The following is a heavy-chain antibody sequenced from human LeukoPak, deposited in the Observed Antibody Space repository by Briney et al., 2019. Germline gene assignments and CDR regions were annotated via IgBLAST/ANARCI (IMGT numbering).Heavy chain of an antibody. V-gene: IGHV1-18*01. D-gene: IGHD1-14*01. Sequence: GASVKVSCTASGYTFTSYGISWVRQAPGQGLEWMGWISAYNGNTNYAQKLQGRVTMTTDTSTSTAYMELSSLRSEDTAVYYCARVSRDRITYTGAFDIWGQGTMVTVSS. CDR1: GYTFTSYG. CDR3: ARVSRDRITYTGAFDI. J-gene: IGHJ3*02. CDR2: ISAYNGNT.